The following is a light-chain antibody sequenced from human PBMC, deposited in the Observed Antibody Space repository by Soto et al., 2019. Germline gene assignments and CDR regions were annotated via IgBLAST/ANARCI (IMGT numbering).Light chain of an antibody. CDR3: ASYAGTRLLV. V-gene: IGLV2-14*01. CDR1: SSDVGGYNY. Sequence: QSVLTQPASVSGSPGQSITISCTGTSSDVGGYNYVSWYQQHPGKAPKLMIYAVSNRPSGVSNRFSGSKSGNTATLTISGLQADDEADYYCASYAGTRLLVFGSGTKVTVL. CDR2: AVS. J-gene: IGLJ1*01.